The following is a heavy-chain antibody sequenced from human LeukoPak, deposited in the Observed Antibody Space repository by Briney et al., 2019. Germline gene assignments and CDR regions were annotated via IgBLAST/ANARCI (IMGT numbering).Heavy chain of an antibody. D-gene: IGHD3-22*01. V-gene: IGHV1-2*02. CDR1: AYTFTGYY. J-gene: IGHJ4*02. CDR3: AARDYDSSGYYSGYFDC. CDR2: INPNSGGT. Sequence: ASVKVSCKASAYTFTGYYMHWVRQAPGQGLEWMGWINPNSGGTNYAQKFQGRVTMTRDTSISTAYMELNRLRSDDTAVYYCAARDYDSSGYYSGYFDCWGQGTLVTVSS.